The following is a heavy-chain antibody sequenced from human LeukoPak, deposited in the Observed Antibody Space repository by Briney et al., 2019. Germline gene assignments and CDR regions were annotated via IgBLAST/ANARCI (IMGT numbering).Heavy chain of an antibody. Sequence: ASVKVSCKASGYTFTSYGISWVRQAPGQGLEWMGWISAYNGNTNYAQKLQGRVTMTTDQSTSTAYMELRSLRSDDTAVYYCAREVGSGIAVAGKGGWFDPWGQGTLVTVSS. CDR1: GYTFTSYG. J-gene: IGHJ5*02. CDR2: ISAYNGNT. D-gene: IGHD6-19*01. CDR3: AREVGSGIAVAGKGGWFDP. V-gene: IGHV1-18*01.